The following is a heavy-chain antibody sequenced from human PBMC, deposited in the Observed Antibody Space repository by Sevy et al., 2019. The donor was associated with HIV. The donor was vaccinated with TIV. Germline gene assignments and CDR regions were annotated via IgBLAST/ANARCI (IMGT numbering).Heavy chain of an antibody. V-gene: IGHV4-39*01. J-gene: IGHJ5*02. CDR2: IYYSVSA. Sequence: SETLSLTCTVSGGSISSSSYYWGWIRQPPGKGLEWIGSIYYSVSAYYNPSLKSRVTISVDTSKNQFSLKLSSVTAADTGVYYCARSGDDDFWSGYPTGWFDPWGQGTLVTVSS. CDR3: ARSGDDDFWSGYPTGWFDP. CDR1: GGSISSSSYY. D-gene: IGHD3-3*01.